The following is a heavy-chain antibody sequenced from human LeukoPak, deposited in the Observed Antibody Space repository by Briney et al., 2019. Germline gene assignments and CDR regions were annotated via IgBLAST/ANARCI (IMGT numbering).Heavy chain of an antibody. D-gene: IGHD6-13*01. CDR2: MNPNSGNT. V-gene: IGHV1-8*01. Sequence: ASVKVSCKASGYTFTSYDINWVRQSTGQGLEWMGWMNPNSGNTGYAQKFQGRVTMTRNTSISTAYMELSSLRSEDTAVYYCATKGSSWSWNIDYWGQGTLVTVSS. CDR1: GYTFTSYD. J-gene: IGHJ4*02. CDR3: ATKGSSWSWNIDY.